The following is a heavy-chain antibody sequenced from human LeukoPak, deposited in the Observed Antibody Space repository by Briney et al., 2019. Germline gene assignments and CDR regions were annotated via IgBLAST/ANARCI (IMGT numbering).Heavy chain of an antibody. Sequence: PSETLSLTCSVSGGSISSSSHYWGWIRQPPGKGLEWIGYIYYSGSTNYNPSLKSRVTISVDTSKNQFSLKLTSVTAADTAVYYCARGVPEYYDFWSGYFYYFDYWGQGTLVTVSS. CDR2: IYYSGST. J-gene: IGHJ4*02. D-gene: IGHD3-3*01. CDR1: GGSISSSSHY. CDR3: ARGVPEYYDFWSGYFYYFDY. V-gene: IGHV4-61*05.